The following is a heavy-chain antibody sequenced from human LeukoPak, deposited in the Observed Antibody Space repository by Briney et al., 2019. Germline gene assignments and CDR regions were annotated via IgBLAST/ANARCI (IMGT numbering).Heavy chain of an antibody. CDR3: ARGWAYGMDV. CDR2: IYYSGST. Sequence: SETLSLTCTVSGGSISSGGYYWSWIRQHPGKGLEWIGYIYYSGSTYYNPSLKSRVTISVDTSKNQFSLKLSSVTAADTAVYYCARGWAYGMDVWGKGTTVTVSS. J-gene: IGHJ6*04. D-gene: IGHD1-26*01. V-gene: IGHV4-31*03. CDR1: GGSISSGGYY.